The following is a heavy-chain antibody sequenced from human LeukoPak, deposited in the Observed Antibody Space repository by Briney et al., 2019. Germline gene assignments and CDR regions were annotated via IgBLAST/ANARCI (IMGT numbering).Heavy chain of an antibody. CDR1: GFAFSDYV. CDR2: ISVRGDRT. CDR3: AKDRDYGGNSRGIDYFDY. J-gene: IGHJ4*02. Sequence: PGGSLRLSCAASGFAFSDYVMDWVRQAPGKGLGWVSSISVRGDRTYYPDSVKGRFTICRDNSKHMLYLQMNTLRADDTAIYYCAKDRDYGGNSRGIDYFDYWGQGTLVTVSS. V-gene: IGHV3-23*01. D-gene: IGHD4-23*01.